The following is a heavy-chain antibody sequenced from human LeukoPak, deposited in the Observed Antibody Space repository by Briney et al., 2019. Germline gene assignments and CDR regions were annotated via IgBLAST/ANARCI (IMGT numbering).Heavy chain of an antibody. V-gene: IGHV3-23*01. D-gene: IGHD6-19*01. J-gene: IGHJ2*01. CDR2: ISDSGGST. Sequence: GGSLRLSCAASGFTFSSYAMYWVRQAPGMGLEWVSIISDSGGSTQYADSVKGRFTISRDNSKNTLYLQMNSLRAEDTAVYYCARAPSGWSDYWYFDLWGRGTLVTVSS. CDR3: ARAPSGWSDYWYFDL. CDR1: GFTFSSYA.